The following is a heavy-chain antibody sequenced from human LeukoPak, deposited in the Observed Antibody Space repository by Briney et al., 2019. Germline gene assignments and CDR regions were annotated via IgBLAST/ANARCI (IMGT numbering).Heavy chain of an antibody. V-gene: IGHV1-69*13. J-gene: IGHJ4*02. CDR3: ASWAGTPVGDFSGPLDY. CDR2: IIPIFGTA. D-gene: IGHD3-10*01. CDR1: GGTFSSYA. Sequence: PLASVKVSCKASGGTFSSYAISWVRQAPGQGLEWMGGIIPIFGTANYAQKFQGRVTITADESTSTAYMELSSLRSEDTAVYYCASWAGTPVGDFSGPLDYWGQGTLVTVSS.